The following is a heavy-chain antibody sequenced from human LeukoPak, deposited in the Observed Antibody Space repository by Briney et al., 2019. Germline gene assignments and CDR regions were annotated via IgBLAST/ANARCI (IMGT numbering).Heavy chain of an antibody. V-gene: IGHV4-4*07. D-gene: IGHD6-6*01. CDR1: GGSISSYY. CDR2: IYTSGST. Sequence: SETLSLTCTVSGGSISSYYWSWIRQPAGKGLEWIGRIYTSGSTNYNPSLKSRVTMSVDTSKNQFSLKLSSVTAADTAVYYCARDRTVAAHLPGYFDYWGQGTLVTVS. J-gene: IGHJ4*02. CDR3: ARDRTVAAHLPGYFDY.